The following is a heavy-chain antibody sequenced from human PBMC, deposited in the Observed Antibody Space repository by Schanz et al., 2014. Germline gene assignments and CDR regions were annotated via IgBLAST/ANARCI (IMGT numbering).Heavy chain of an antibody. CDR3: ARAGQDFEYSSLSPIWYFDL. D-gene: IGHD6-6*01. CDR1: GYTLTAYY. V-gene: IGHV1-2*02. J-gene: IGHJ2*01. Sequence: QVQLVQSGAEVKKPGASVKVSCKASGYTLTAYYMHWVRQAPGQGLEWMGWINPNSGGTNYAQKLQGRVTMTRDTSISTAYMELSRLRSDDTAVYYCARAGQDFEYSSLSPIWYFDLWGRGTLVTVSS. CDR2: INPNSGGT.